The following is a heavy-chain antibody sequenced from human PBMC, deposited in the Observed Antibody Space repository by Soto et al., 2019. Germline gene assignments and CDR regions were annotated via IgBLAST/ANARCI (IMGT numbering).Heavy chain of an antibody. V-gene: IGHV3-23*01. D-gene: IGHD6-13*01. CDR1: GFTFSSYA. J-gene: IGHJ5*02. CDR3: AKFHNGYSSSWYIGNWFDP. CDR2: ISGSGGST. Sequence: GCLRLSGTASGFTFSSYAMSWVRQAPGKGLEWVSAISGSGGSTYYADSVKGRFTISRDNSKNTLYLQMNSLRAEDTAVYYCAKFHNGYSSSWYIGNWFDPWGQGTLVTVYS.